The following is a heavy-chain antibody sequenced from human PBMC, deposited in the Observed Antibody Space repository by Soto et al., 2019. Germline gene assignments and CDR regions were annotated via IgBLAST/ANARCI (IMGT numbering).Heavy chain of an antibody. V-gene: IGHV3-11*01. Sequence: QVQLVESGGGLVKPGGSLRLSCAASGFTFSDYCMTWIRQAPGKGLERVSYISSSGSTIYYADSMKGRFTISRDNAKNSRYRQMNSLRAEDTAVYYCARDPREYYCDYWGQGTLVTVSS. CDR1: GFTFSDYC. J-gene: IGHJ4*02. CDR3: ARDPREYYCDY. CDR2: ISSSGSTI.